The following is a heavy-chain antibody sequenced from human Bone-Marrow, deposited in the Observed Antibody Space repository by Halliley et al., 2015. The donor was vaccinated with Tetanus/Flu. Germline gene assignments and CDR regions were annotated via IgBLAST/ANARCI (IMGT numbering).Heavy chain of an antibody. CDR3: AREGGGLITALGY. V-gene: IGHV4-34*01. CDR1: GGSFSGYS. J-gene: IGHJ4*02. CDR2: INHSGNT. Sequence: TLSLTCAVYGGSFSGYSWSWIRQPPGKGLEWIGDINHSGNTNYHPSLESRVTISLHTSKNQFSLKLSSVTAADTAVYHCAREGGGLITALGYWGQGTLVTVSS. D-gene: IGHD3-10*01.